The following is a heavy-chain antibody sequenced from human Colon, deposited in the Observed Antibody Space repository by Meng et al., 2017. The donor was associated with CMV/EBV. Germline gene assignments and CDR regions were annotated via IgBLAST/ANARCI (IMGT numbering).Heavy chain of an antibody. CDR1: GGPITSSHNW. J-gene: IGHJ4*02. V-gene: IGHV4-4*02. CDR3: ADPPSGY. CDR2: VHHSGTT. Sequence: QVQLQESGPRLVKPSGTLSLTCAVSGGPITSSHNWWNWVRQPPGKGLEWIGEVHHSGTTNYNPSLESRVTVSVDKTKNQFSLKLTSVTAADTAVYYCADPPSGYWGQGTLVTVSS.